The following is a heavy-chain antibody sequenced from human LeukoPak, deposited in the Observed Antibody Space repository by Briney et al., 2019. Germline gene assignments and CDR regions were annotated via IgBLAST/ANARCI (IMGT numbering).Heavy chain of an antibody. V-gene: IGHV2-5*02. D-gene: IGHD1-26*01. CDR3: ALSLGATTVREFDY. CDR2: IYWDADK. Sequence: SGPTLVKPTQTLTLTCTFSGFSLSTSGVGVGWIRQPPGKALEWLELIYWDADKRYSPSLKSRLTITKDTSKNQVVLTMTNMDPVDTATYYCALSLGATTVREFDYWGQGTLVTVSS. CDR1: GFSLSTSGVG. J-gene: IGHJ4*02.